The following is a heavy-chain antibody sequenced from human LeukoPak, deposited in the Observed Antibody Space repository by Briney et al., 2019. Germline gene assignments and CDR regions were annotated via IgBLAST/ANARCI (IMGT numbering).Heavy chain of an antibody. D-gene: IGHD6-13*01. CDR1: GGSIGSGGYY. J-gene: IGHJ4*02. Sequence: PSETLSLTCTVSGGSIGSGGYYWSWIRQHPGKGLEWIGYIYYSGSTYYNPSLKSRVTISVDTSKNQFSLKLSSVTAADTAVYYCAREAAAGTRSFDYWGQGTLVTVSS. V-gene: IGHV4-31*03. CDR3: AREAAAGTRSFDY. CDR2: IYYSGST.